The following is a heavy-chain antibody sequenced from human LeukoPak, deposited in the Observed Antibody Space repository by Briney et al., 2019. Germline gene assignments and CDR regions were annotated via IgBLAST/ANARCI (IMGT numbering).Heavy chain of an antibody. V-gene: IGHV1-69*13. J-gene: IGHJ3*02. CDR3: ARDGGDYPRAFDI. Sequence: SVKVSCKASGGTFSSYAISGVRQAPGQGLEWMGGIIPIFGTANYAQKFQGRVTITADESTSTAYMELSSLRSEDTAVYYCARDGGDYPRAFDIWGQGTMVTVSS. CDR1: GGTFSSYA. D-gene: IGHD4-17*01. CDR2: IIPIFGTA.